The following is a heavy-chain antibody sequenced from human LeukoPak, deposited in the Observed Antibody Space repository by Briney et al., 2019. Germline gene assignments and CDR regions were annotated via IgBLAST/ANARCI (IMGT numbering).Heavy chain of an antibody. CDR3: ARAGEPRYDFWSGYYVGAFDI. CDR2: ISSSSSYI. J-gene: IGHJ3*02. D-gene: IGHD3-3*01. Sequence: PGGSLRLSCAASGFTFSSYSMNWVRQAPGKGLEWVSSISSSSSYIYYADSVKGRFTISRDNAKNSLYLQMNSLRAEDTAVYYCARAGEPRYDFWSGYYVGAFDIWGQGTMVTVSS. CDR1: GFTFSSYS. V-gene: IGHV3-21*01.